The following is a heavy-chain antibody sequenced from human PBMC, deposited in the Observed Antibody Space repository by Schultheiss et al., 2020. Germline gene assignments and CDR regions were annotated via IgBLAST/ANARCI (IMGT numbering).Heavy chain of an antibody. D-gene: IGHD1-26*01. CDR1: GGSISSGSYY. CDR2: IYYSGST. V-gene: IGHV4-61*10. CDR3: ARVLGDVRTDYYYYGMDV. J-gene: IGHJ6*02. Sequence: SETLSLTCTVSGGSISSGSYYWSWIRQPAGKGLEWIGYIYYSGSTYYNPSLKSRVTISVDTSKNQFSLKLSSVTAADTAVYYCARVLGDVRTDYYYYGMDVWGQGITVTVSS.